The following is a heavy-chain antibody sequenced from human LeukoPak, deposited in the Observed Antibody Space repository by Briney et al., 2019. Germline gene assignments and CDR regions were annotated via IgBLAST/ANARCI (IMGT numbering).Heavy chain of an antibody. CDR2: ISYSGST. CDR1: GGSVSSSHYY. D-gene: IGHD6-13*01. V-gene: IGHV4-39*07. CDR3: ARERIAAAGVSFDY. Sequence: SETLSLTCTVSGGSVSSSHYYWGWIRQPPGKGLEWIGSISYSGSTYYNPSLKSRVTISVDTSKNQFSLKLSSVTAADTAVYYCARERIAAAGVSFDYWGQGTLVTVSS. J-gene: IGHJ4*02.